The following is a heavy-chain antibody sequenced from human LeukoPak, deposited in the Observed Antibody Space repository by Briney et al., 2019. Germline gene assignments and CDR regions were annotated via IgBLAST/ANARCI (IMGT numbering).Heavy chain of an antibody. J-gene: IGHJ6*03. D-gene: IGHD6-13*01. Sequence: GGSLRLSCAASGFTFSSYEMNWVRQAPGKGLEWVSYISSSGSTTYYADSVKGRFTISRDNAKNSLYLQMNSLRAEDTAVYYCARAPSPRSRWYMDVWGKGTTVTVSS. V-gene: IGHV3-48*03. CDR1: GFTFSSYE. CDR3: ARAPSPRSRWYMDV. CDR2: ISSSGSTT.